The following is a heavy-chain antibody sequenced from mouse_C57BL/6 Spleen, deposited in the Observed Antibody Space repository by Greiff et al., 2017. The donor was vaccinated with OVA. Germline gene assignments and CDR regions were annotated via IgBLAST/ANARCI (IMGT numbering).Heavy chain of an antibody. V-gene: IGHV3-6*01. D-gene: IGHD2-4*01. CDR3: ARGDDYDWYFDV. J-gene: IGHJ1*03. CDR2: ISYDGSN. Sequence: VQLQQSGPGLVKPSQSLSLTCSVTGYSITSGYYWNWIRQFPGNKLEWMGYISYDGSNNYNPSLKNRISITRDTSKNQFFLKLNSVTTEDTATYYCARGDDYDWYFDVWGTGTTVTVSS. CDR1: GYSITSGYY.